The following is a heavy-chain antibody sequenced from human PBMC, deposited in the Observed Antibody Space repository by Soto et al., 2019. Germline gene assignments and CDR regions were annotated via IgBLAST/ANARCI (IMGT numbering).Heavy chain of an antibody. CDR3: GGESGGATATLDYYYFYMDV. J-gene: IGHJ6*03. V-gene: IGHV1-2*04. CDR2: INPNSGVT. D-gene: IGHD5-12*01. CDR1: GDRFTDYY. Sequence: QVQLVQSGAEVKEPGASVTVSCRASGDRFTDYYMHWVRQAPGQGLEWMGWINPNSGVTKYAQKFQGWVTMTRDTSIQTGYKQPSRPRFDHPAIYYLGGESGGATATLDYYYFYMDVWGTGTTVTVSS.